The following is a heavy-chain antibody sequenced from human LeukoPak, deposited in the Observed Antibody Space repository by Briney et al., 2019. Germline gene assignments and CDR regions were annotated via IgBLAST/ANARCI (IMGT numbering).Heavy chain of an antibody. Sequence: GGSLRLSCAASGFTFSSYGMHWVRQAPGKGLEWVAVIWYDGSNKYYADSVKGRFTISRDNSKNSPYLQMNSLRTEDTALYYCVKSRSYYFDYWGQGTLVTVSS. J-gene: IGHJ4*02. CDR2: IWYDGSNK. V-gene: IGHV3-33*03. CDR3: VKSRSYYFDY. CDR1: GFTFSSYG.